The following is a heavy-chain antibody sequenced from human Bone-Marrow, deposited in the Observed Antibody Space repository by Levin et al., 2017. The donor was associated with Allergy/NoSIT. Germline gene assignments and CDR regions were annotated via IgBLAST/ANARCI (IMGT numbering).Heavy chain of an antibody. Sequence: GESLKISCKASGYTFTSYDINWVRQATGQGLEWMGWMNPNSGNTGYAQKFQGRVTMTRNTSISTAYMELSSLRSEDTAVYYCARGDDSSGYYLPAYGMDVWGQGTTVTVSS. CDR3: ARGDDSSGYYLPAYGMDV. D-gene: IGHD3-22*01. CDR1: GYTFTSYD. J-gene: IGHJ6*02. V-gene: IGHV1-8*01. CDR2: MNPNSGNT.